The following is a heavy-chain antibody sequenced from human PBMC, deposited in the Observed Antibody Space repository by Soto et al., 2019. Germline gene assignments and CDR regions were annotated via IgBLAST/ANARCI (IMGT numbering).Heavy chain of an antibody. Sequence: PVKVSCKASGGSLSTNPISWVRQAPGQGLEWMGGTGSGTGPGNHAQKFQGRLTVTADKSTSTVYMELTNLSSEDTAVYYCARRDSGGFYRFFDSWGQGTLVTVSS. CDR2: TGSGTGPG. CDR3: ARRDSGGFYRFFDS. J-gene: IGHJ4*02. CDR1: GGSLSTNP. V-gene: IGHV1-69*06. D-gene: IGHD2-15*01.